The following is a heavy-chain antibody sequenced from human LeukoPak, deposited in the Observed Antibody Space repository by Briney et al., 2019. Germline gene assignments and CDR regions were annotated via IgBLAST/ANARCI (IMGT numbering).Heavy chain of an antibody. D-gene: IGHD6-13*01. CDR2: ISGSGGST. Sequence: GGSLRLSCAASGFTFSSYAMSWVRQAPGKGLEWVSAISGSGGSTYYADSVKGRFTISRDNSKNTLYLQMNSLRDEDTAVYYCAKYSSSWYGPHDAFESWGQGTMVTVSS. J-gene: IGHJ3*02. V-gene: IGHV3-23*01. CDR3: AKYSSSWYGPHDAFES. CDR1: GFTFSSYA.